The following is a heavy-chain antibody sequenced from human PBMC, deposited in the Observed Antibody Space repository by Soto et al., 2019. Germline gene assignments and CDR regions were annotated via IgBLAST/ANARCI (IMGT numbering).Heavy chain of an antibody. CDR1: GYTFTSYG. D-gene: IGHD6-19*01. CDR3: ARDRYDSRGWYVDY. CDR2: ISAYNGNT. V-gene: IGHV1-18*01. Sequence: QVQLVQSGAEVKKPGASVKVSCKASGYTFTSYGISWVRQSPGQGLEWMGWISAYNGNTNYAQKLQGRVTMTTDTSTSKAYMELRSVRADDKAVYYCARDRYDSRGWYVDYWGQGTLVTVSS. J-gene: IGHJ4*02.